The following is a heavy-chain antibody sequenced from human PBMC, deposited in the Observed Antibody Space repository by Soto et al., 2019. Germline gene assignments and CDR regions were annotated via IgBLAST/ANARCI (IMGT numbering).Heavy chain of an antibody. J-gene: IGHJ4*02. CDR1: GISVSSRL. CDR2: VYSGGNT. CDR3: ASRPGEVAPPHMLPLDY. D-gene: IGHD2-2*01. Sequence: EVQLVESGGGVAQPGGSLRLSCEASGISVSSRLMSWVRQGPGKGLEWVSIVYSGGNTYYADSVKGRVTISRDSSKNTLYLQMNSLRPEDTAVYYCASRPGEVAPPHMLPLDYWGLGSLVTVSS. V-gene: IGHV3-66*01.